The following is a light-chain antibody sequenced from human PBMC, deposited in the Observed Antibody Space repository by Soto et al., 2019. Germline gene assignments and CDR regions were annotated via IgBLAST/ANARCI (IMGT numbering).Light chain of an antibody. J-gene: IGLJ2*01. Sequence: QAVVTQPPSASGTPGQRVTISCSGSSSNIGSNYVYWYQQLPGTAPKLLIYRNNQRPSGVPDRFSGSKSGTSASLAISGLRSEDEADYYCAAWDDSLSRVVFGGGTKLTVL. CDR1: SSNIGSNY. CDR3: AAWDDSLSRVV. V-gene: IGLV1-47*01. CDR2: RNN.